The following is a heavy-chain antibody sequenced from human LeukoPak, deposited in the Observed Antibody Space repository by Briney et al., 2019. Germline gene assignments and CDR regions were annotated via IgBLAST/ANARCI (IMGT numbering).Heavy chain of an antibody. CDR3: VKDNAYTFDY. CDR1: GFKFSSYW. D-gene: IGHD5-24*01. Sequence: GGSLRLSCAVSGFKFSSYWMNWVRQVPGKGLMWVAHINTNGDSANYADSVKGRFTISRDNAKSTLSLQMNSLRAEDTAIYYCVKDNAYTFDYWGQGTLVTVSS. J-gene: IGHJ4*01. V-gene: IGHV3-74*01. CDR2: INTNGDSA.